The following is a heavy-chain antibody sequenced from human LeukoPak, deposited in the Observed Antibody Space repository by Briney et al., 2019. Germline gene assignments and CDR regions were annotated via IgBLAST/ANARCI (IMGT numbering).Heavy chain of an antibody. Sequence: GGSLRLSCAASGFTFDDYAMHWVRQAPGKGLKWVSAISGSGGSTYYADSVKGRFTISRDNSKNTLYLQMNSLRAEDTAVYYCAKRRFGELSYFDYWGQGTLVTVSS. CDR3: AKRRFGELSYFDY. CDR2: ISGSGGST. CDR1: GFTFDDYA. V-gene: IGHV3-23*01. D-gene: IGHD3-10*01. J-gene: IGHJ4*02.